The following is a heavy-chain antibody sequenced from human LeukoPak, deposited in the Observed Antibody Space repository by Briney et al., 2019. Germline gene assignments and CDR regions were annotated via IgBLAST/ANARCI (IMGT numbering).Heavy chain of an antibody. CDR3: ARFSTVITSIDY. CDR2: IYYSGST. Sequence: SETLSLTCTVSGGSINSYYWSWIRQPPGQGLEWIGYIYYSGSTNFNPSLKSRVAISVDTSKNQFSLKLSSVTAADTAVYYCARFSTVITSIDYWGQGTLVTVSS. CDR1: GGSINSYY. D-gene: IGHD4-23*01. J-gene: IGHJ4*02. V-gene: IGHV4-59*01.